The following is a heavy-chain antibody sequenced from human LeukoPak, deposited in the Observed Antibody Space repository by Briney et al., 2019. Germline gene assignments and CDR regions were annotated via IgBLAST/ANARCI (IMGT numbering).Heavy chain of an antibody. J-gene: IGHJ6*03. V-gene: IGHV4-34*01. D-gene: IGHD2-2*01. CDR2: INHGGST. Sequence: KSSETLSLTCAVYGGSFSGDFWSWIRQSPGKGLEWIGEINHGGSTTYNPSLQSRVTMSVDTSTNQISLKMTSVTAADTAIYYCARFVVVRGPMEYYYYYMDVWGRGTTVIVSS. CDR1: GGSFSGDF. CDR3: ARFVVVRGPMEYYYYYMDV.